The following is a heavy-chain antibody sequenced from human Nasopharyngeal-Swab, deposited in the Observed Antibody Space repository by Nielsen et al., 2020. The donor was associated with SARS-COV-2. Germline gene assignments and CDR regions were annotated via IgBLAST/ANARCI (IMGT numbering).Heavy chain of an antibody. J-gene: IGHJ4*02. CDR2: IKQDGSEK. Sequence: GESLKISCAASGFTFSSFWMSWVRQAPGKGLEWVANIKQDGSEKYYVDSVKGRFTISRDNAKNSLYLQMNSLRAEETAVYYCARARTEYGDYADYFDYWGQGTLVTVSS. CDR1: GFTFSSFW. D-gene: IGHD4-17*01. V-gene: IGHV3-7*05. CDR3: ARARTEYGDYADYFDY.